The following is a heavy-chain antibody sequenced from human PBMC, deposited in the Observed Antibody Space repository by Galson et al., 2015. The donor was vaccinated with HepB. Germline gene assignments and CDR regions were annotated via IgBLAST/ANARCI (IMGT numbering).Heavy chain of an antibody. CDR3: AGSSGWYALHY. D-gene: IGHD6-19*01. CDR1: GFTFSDYY. V-gene: IGHV4-34*08. CDR2: THHSGST. Sequence: LRLSCAASGFTFSDYYMSWIRQAPGKGLEWIGETHHSGSTKYNPSLKSRVTVSADKSKNQFSLKLSSVTAADAAVYYCAGSSGWYALHYWGQGTLVTVSS. J-gene: IGHJ4*02.